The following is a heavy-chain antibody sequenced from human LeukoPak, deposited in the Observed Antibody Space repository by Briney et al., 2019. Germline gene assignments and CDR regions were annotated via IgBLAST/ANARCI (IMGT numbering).Heavy chain of an antibody. Sequence: ASVKVSCKASGYTFTIYGISWVRQAPGQGLEWMGWISAYNGNTNYAQKLQGRVTMTTDTSTSTAYMELRSLRSDDTAVFYCATGGSLAAAPHRYYFDYWGLGTPVTVSS. V-gene: IGHV1-18*01. D-gene: IGHD6-19*01. CDR3: ATGGSLAAAPHRYYFDY. J-gene: IGHJ4*02. CDR1: GYTFTIYG. CDR2: ISAYNGNT.